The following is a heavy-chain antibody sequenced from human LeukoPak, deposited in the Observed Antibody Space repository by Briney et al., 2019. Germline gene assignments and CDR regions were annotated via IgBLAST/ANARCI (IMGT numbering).Heavy chain of an antibody. J-gene: IGHJ5*02. CDR2: ISYDGSNK. D-gene: IGHD6-19*01. Sequence: GGSLRLSCAASGFIFSSYGMHWVRQAPGKGLEWVAVISYDGSNKYYADSVKGRFTISRDNSKNTLYLQMNSLRAEDTAVYYCARDCDSSGWYGSWFDPWGQGTLVTVSS. V-gene: IGHV3-30*19. CDR3: ARDCDSSGWYGSWFDP. CDR1: GFIFSSYG.